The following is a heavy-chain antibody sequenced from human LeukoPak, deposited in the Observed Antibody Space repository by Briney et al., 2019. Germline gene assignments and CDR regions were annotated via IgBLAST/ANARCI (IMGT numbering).Heavy chain of an antibody. CDR3: ARANSGSTSWGLYYFDY. J-gene: IGHJ4*02. CDR1: GYIFTTYV. Sequence: AAVTVSFKASGYIFTTYVIQGVGQAPGRRGEWMGWINAGNGDTQYSQGFQGRGTITRDTSASTAYMELSSLRSEDMAVYYCARANSGSTSWGLYYFDYWGQGTLVTVSS. V-gene: IGHV1-3*03. D-gene: IGHD1-26*01. CDR2: INAGNGDT.